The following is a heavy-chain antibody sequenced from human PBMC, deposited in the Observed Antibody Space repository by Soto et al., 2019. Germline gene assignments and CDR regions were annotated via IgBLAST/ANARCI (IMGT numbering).Heavy chain of an antibody. D-gene: IGHD2-2*01. CDR2: ISGSGGST. CDR1: GFTCSSDA. J-gene: IGHJ4*02. V-gene: IGHV3-23*01. Sequence: GGSLRLSCAASGFTCSSDAMSWVRQAPGKGLEWVSAISGSGGSTYYADSVKGRFTISRDNSKNTLYLQMNSLRAEDTAVYYCAKAGGRYCSSTSCYSIYWGQGTLVTVSS. CDR3: AKAGGRYCSSTSCYSIY.